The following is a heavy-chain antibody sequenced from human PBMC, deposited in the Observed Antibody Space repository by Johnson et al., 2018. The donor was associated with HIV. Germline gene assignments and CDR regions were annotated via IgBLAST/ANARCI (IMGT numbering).Heavy chain of an antibody. CDR3: ARDSDISLGVAGAFDI. Sequence: EVQLVESGGGLVQPGGSLRLSCAASGFTVSSNYMTWVRQAPGKRLEWVSEIYSGGSTYYADSVKGRFIISRDSSKNTMYLQMNSLRAEDTAVYYCARDSDISLGVAGAFDIWGQGTMVTVSA. D-gene: IGHD3-9*01. V-gene: IGHV3-66*01. CDR2: IYSGGST. J-gene: IGHJ3*02. CDR1: GFTVSSNY.